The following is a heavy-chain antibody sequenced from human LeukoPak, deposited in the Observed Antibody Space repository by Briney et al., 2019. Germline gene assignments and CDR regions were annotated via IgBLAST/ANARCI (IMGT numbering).Heavy chain of an antibody. Sequence: SQTLSLTCTVSGGSISSGSYYWSWIRQPAGKGLEWIGRIYTSGSTNYNPSLKSRVTISVDTSKNQFSLKLSSVTAADAAVYYCAGVRHTAMVEAFDIWGQGTMVTVSS. D-gene: IGHD5-18*01. CDR3: AGVRHTAMVEAFDI. CDR2: IYTSGST. V-gene: IGHV4-61*02. CDR1: GGSISSGSYY. J-gene: IGHJ3*02.